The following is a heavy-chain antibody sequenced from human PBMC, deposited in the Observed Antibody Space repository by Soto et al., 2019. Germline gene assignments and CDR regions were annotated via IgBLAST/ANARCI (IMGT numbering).Heavy chain of an antibody. Sequence: QVQLVQSGAEVKKPGSSVKVSCKASGGTFSSYAISWVRQAPGQGREWMGGIIPIFGTANYAQKFQGRVTITADKSTSTAYMELSSLRSEDTAVYYCASSITGTTSGAFDIWGQGTMVTVSS. J-gene: IGHJ3*02. CDR2: IIPIFGTA. D-gene: IGHD1-7*01. V-gene: IGHV1-69*06. CDR3: ASSITGTTSGAFDI. CDR1: GGTFSSYA.